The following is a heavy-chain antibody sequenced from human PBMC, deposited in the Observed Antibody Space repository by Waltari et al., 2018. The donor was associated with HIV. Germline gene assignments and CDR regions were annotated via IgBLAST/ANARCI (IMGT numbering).Heavy chain of an antibody. D-gene: IGHD6-6*01. J-gene: IGHJ4*02. V-gene: IGHV4-34*01. CDR1: GGSFSGYY. CDR2: INHSGST. Sequence: QVQLQQWGAGLLKPSETLSLTCAVYGGSFSGYYWSWIRQPPGKGLEWIGEINHSGSTNYNPSLKSRVTISVDTSKNQFSLKLSSVTAADTAVYYCARGVERPEYSSSPVFDYWGQGTLVTVSS. CDR3: ARGVERPEYSSSPVFDY.